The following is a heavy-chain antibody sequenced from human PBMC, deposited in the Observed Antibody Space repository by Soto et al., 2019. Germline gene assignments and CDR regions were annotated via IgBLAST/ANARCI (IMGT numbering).Heavy chain of an antibody. J-gene: IGHJ5*02. D-gene: IGHD2-2*01. V-gene: IGHV4-30-2*01. CDR1: GGSISSGGYS. Sequence: SETLSLTCAVSGGSISSGGYSWSWIRQPPGKGLEWIGYIYHSGSTYYNPSLKSRVTISVDRSKNQFSLKLSSVTAADTAVYYCARQKRVLGYCISNSCHHNWFDPWGQGTLVTVSS. CDR2: IYHSGST. CDR3: ARQKRVLGYCISNSCHHNWFDP.